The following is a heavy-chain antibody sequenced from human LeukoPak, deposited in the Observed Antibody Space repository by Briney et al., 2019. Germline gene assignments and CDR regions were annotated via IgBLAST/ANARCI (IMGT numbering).Heavy chain of an antibody. Sequence: GGSLRLSCAASGFTFSSCSMNWVRQAPGKGLEWVSSISSSSSYIYYADSVKGRFTISRDNAKNSLYLQMNSLRAEDTAAYYCARATLTTVGNYYYYYGMDVWGQGTTVTVSS. CDR2: ISSSSSYI. CDR3: ARATLTTVGNYYYYYGMDV. J-gene: IGHJ6*02. D-gene: IGHD4-23*01. CDR1: GFTFSSCS. V-gene: IGHV3-21*01.